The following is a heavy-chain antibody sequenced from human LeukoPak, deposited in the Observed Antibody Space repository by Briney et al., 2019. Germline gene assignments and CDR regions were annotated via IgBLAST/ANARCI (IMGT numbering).Heavy chain of an antibody. D-gene: IGHD1-1*01. Sequence: GGSLRLSCAASGFTFRSYWMSWMRQAPGKGLEWVANIKYDRNEEYYVDSVKGRFTISRDNAKNSLYLQLNSLRVEDTAVYYCKSGGAAPGSFDYWGQGTLVTVSP. CDR1: GFTFRSYW. CDR3: KSGGAAPGSFDY. CDR2: IKYDRNEE. J-gene: IGHJ4*02. V-gene: IGHV3-7*01.